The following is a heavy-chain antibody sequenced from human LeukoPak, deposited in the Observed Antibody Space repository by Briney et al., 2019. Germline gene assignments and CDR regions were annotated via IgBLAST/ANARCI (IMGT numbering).Heavy chain of an antibody. Sequence: TGGSLRLSCAASGFTFSSYSMNWVRQAPGKGLEWVSYISNSGSTIYYADSVKGRFAISRDSAKNSLFLQMNGLRAEDTAVYYCARAGIAAAGTRIGYYYGMDVWGQGTTVTVSS. CDR1: GFTFSSYS. CDR3: ARAGIAAAGTRIGYYYGMDV. CDR2: ISNSGSTI. J-gene: IGHJ6*02. V-gene: IGHV3-48*04. D-gene: IGHD6-13*01.